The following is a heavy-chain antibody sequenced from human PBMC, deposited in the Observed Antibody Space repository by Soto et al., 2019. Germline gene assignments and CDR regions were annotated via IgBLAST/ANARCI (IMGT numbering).Heavy chain of an antibody. Sequence: GGSLRLSCAASGFTFSNAWMSRVRQAPGKGLEWVGRIKSKTDGGTTDYAAPVKGRFTISRDDSKNTLYLQMNSLKTEDTAVYYCTTADSGSYSIDYYFDYWGQGTLVTVSS. CDR2: IKSKTDGGTT. D-gene: IGHD1-26*01. J-gene: IGHJ4*02. CDR3: TTADSGSYSIDYYFDY. V-gene: IGHV3-15*01. CDR1: GFTFSNAW.